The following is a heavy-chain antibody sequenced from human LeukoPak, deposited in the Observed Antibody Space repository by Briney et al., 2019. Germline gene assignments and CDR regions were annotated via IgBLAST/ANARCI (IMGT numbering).Heavy chain of an antibody. CDR1: GFTFSTYN. Sequence: AGGSLRLSCAAPGFTFSTYNMNWVRQAPGKGLEWVSYISSSSSTIYYADSVKGRFTISRDNAKNTLYLQMNSLRAEDTAVYYCARDGASIDDQYYGLDVWGQGTTVTVSS. J-gene: IGHJ6*02. D-gene: IGHD1-1*01. CDR2: ISSSSSTI. V-gene: IGHV3-48*04. CDR3: ARDGASIDDQYYGLDV.